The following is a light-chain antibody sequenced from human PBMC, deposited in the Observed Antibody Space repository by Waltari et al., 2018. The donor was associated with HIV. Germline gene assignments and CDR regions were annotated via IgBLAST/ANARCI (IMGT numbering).Light chain of an antibody. V-gene: IGKV3-11*01. CDR1: QSVTSS. Sequence: TLSLSPGARATLSCRASQSVTSSLVWFQQKPGQPPRLLIYDASFRATGIPARFSGSGSGTDFTLTIRSLEAEDSAVYYCHQRSNWPGTFGQGTNLEI. J-gene: IGKJ2*01. CDR2: DAS. CDR3: HQRSNWPGT.